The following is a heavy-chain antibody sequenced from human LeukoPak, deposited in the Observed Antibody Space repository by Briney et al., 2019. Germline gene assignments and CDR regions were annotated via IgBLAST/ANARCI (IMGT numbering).Heavy chain of an antibody. CDR3: ARHMQYYGSGHYFDY. CDR2: IYSSGST. Sequence: SETLSLTCTVSGGSISSSSYYWGWIRQPPGKGLEWIGSIYSSGSTYYNPSLKSRVTISVDTSKNQFSLKLSSVTAADAAVYYCARHMQYYGSGHYFDYWGQGTLVTVSS. D-gene: IGHD3-10*01. V-gene: IGHV4-39*01. J-gene: IGHJ4*02. CDR1: GGSISSSSYY.